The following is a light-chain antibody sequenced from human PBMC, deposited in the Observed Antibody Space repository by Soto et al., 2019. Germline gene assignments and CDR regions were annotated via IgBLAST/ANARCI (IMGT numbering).Light chain of an antibody. J-gene: IGLJ1*01. CDR1: SSDFGAYNY. Sequence: QAVLTQPPSASGSPGQSITISCTGTSSDFGAYNYVSWYQQHPGKAPKLMIHEVSKRPSGVPDRFSASKSGNTASLTVSGLQAEDEADYYCSSHGSSNNFYVFGTGTKVTVL. V-gene: IGLV2-8*01. CDR2: EVS. CDR3: SSHGSSNNFYV.